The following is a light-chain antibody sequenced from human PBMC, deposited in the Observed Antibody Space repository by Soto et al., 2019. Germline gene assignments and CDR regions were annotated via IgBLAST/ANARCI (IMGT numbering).Light chain of an antibody. CDR2: AAS. V-gene: IGKV1-16*02. CDR1: QAIYHY. Sequence: DIQMTQSPSSLSASVGDRVTITCRASQAIYHYLAWFQQMPGKAPKPLLYAASSLQSGVPPKFSGSGFGTDFTLTISSLQPEDSATYYCQQYNSYSRTFGQGTKVEIK. CDR3: QQYNSYSRT. J-gene: IGKJ1*01.